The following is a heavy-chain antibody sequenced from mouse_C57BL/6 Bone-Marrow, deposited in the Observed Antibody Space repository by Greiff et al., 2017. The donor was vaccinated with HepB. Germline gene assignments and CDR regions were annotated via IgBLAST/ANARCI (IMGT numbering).Heavy chain of an antibody. CDR3: ARRGGGSSLYWYFDV. Sequence: QVQLKESGAELARPGASVKLSCKASGYTFTSYGISWVKQRTGQGLEWIGEIYPRSGNTYYNEKFKGKATLTAVKSSSTAYMELRSLTSEDSAVYFCARRGGGSSLYWYFDVWGTGTTVTVSS. CDR2: IYPRSGNT. V-gene: IGHV1-81*01. J-gene: IGHJ1*03. D-gene: IGHD1-1*01. CDR1: GYTFTSYG.